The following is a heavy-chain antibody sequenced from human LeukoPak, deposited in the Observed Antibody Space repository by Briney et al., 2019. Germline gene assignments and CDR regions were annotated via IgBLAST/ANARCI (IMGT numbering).Heavy chain of an antibody. V-gene: IGHV3-21*05. CDR2: ISYPASYT. Sequence: PGGAPRLSCAASRVMFTSYSMNWCRQAPGEGLQWVAYISYPASYTNYADSVKGRFTISRDNAKNSLYLLMNSLRAEDTAVYYCARDPLRPPVGYWGQGTLVTVSS. CDR1: RVMFTSYS. J-gene: IGHJ4*02. CDR3: ARDPLRPPVGY.